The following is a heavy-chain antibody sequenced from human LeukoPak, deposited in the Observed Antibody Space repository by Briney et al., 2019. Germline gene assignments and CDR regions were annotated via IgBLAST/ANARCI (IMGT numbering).Heavy chain of an antibody. Sequence: GGSLRLSCAASGFTFSGSTMHWVRQASGKGLEWVGRIRSRAHSSATAYAASVKGRFTISRDDSKNTAYLQMNSLKTEDTAVYYCTSGITSWGQGTLVTVPS. CDR2: IRSRAHSSAT. CDR3: TSGITS. CDR1: GFTFSGST. V-gene: IGHV3-73*01. J-gene: IGHJ5*02. D-gene: IGHD3-3*01.